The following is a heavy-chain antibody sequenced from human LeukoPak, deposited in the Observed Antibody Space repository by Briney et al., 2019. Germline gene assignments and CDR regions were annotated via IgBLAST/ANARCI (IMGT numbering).Heavy chain of an antibody. CDR3: AKDVTVVRGRGTAYFGMDV. D-gene: IGHD3-10*01. J-gene: IGHJ6*02. CDR1: GFTFSNYA. CDR2: ISYDGTKK. V-gene: IGHV3-30*18. Sequence: GGSLRPSCAASGFTFSNYAIHWVRQAPGKGLEWVAVISYDGTKKYYAESVKGRFTISRDISKDTLLLQMNSLRAEDAAIYYCAKDVTVVRGRGTAYFGMDVWGQGTTVTVSS.